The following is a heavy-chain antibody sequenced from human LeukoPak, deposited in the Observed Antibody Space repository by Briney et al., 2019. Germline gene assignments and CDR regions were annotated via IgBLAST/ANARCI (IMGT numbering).Heavy chain of an antibody. CDR3: AKDRTGDIVVVPAAPYYFDY. D-gene: IGHD2-2*01. J-gene: IGHJ4*02. CDR2: ISGSGGST. Sequence: GGSLRLSCAASGFTFSSYAMSWVRQAPGKGLEWVSAISGSGGSTYYADSVKGRFTSSRDNSKNTLYLQMSSLRAEDTAVYYCAKDRTGDIVVVPAAPYYFDYWGQGTLVTVSS. CDR1: GFTFSSYA. V-gene: IGHV3-23*01.